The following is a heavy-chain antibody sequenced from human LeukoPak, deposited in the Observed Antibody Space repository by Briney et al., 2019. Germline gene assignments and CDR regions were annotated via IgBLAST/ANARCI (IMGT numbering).Heavy chain of an antibody. CDR1: GYTFTSYG. V-gene: IGHV3-7*01. J-gene: IGHJ4*02. D-gene: IGHD2-15*01. CDR2: IKQDGSEK. Sequence: SCKASGYTFTSYGISWVRQAPGKGLEWVANIKQDGSEKYYVDSVKGRFTISRDNAKNSLYLQMNSLRVEDTAVYYCARDKLLFYYWGQGTLVTVSS. CDR3: ARDKLLFYY.